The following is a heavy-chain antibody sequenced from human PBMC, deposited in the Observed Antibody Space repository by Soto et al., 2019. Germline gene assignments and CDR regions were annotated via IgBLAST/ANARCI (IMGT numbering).Heavy chain of an antibody. CDR1: GFTFSSYA. V-gene: IGHV3-23*01. D-gene: IGHD3-3*01. J-gene: IGHJ4*02. Sequence: PGGSLRLSCAASGFTFSSYAMSWVRQAPGKGLEWVSAISGSGGSTYYADSVKGRFTISRDNSKNTLYLQMNSLRAEDTAVYYCAKDGRAYYDFWSGYYYWGQGTLVTVSS. CDR3: AKDGRAYYDFWSGYYY. CDR2: ISGSGGST.